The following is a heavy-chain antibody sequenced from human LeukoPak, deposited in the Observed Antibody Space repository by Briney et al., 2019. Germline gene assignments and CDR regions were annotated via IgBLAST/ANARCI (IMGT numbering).Heavy chain of an antibody. CDR1: GGSISSGGYY. CDR2: IYYSGST. CDR3: ARERRGQYRGYYFDY. Sequence: PSETLSLTCTVSGGSISSGGYYWSWIRQHPGKGLEWIGYIYYSGSTYYNPSLKSRVTISVDTSKNQFSLKLSSVTAADTAVYYCARERRGQYRGYYFDYWGQGTLVTVSS. V-gene: IGHV4-31*03. D-gene: IGHD2-2*01. J-gene: IGHJ4*02.